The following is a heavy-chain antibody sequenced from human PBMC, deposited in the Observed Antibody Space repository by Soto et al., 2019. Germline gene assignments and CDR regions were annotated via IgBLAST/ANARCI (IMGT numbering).Heavy chain of an antibody. J-gene: IGHJ6*02. V-gene: IGHV3-15*07. CDR2: IKSKTDGGTT. CDR1: GFTFSNAW. Sequence: GGSLRLSCAASGFTFSNAWMNWVRQAPGKGLEWVGRIKSKTDGGTTDYAAPVKGRFTISRDDSKNTLYLQMNSLKTEDTAVYYCTTELGYCSSTSCYAYYYYYYGMDVWGQGTTVTVS. D-gene: IGHD2-2*01. CDR3: TTELGYCSSTSCYAYYYYYYGMDV.